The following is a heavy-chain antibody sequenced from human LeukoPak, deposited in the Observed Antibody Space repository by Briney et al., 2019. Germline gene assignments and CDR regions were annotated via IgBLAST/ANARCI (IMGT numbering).Heavy chain of an antibody. D-gene: IGHD2-8*01. CDR3: ATLGYCTNGVCYGRPAHFDY. CDR1: GFTFSSYA. Sequence: GGSLRLSCAASGFTFSSYAMSWVRQAPGKGLEWVSAISGSGGSTYYADSVKGRFTISRDNSKNTLYLQMNSLRAEDTAVYYCATLGYCTNGVCYGRPAHFDYWGQGTLVTVSP. J-gene: IGHJ4*02. CDR2: ISGSGGST. V-gene: IGHV3-23*01.